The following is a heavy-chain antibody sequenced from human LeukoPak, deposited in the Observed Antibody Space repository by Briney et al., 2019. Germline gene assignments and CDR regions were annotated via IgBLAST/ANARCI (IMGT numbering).Heavy chain of an antibody. V-gene: IGHV3-74*01. CDR2: INSDGSST. CDR1: GFTFSSYW. J-gene: IGHJ4*02. CDR3: ARDLDDYVWGSYRYSFFDY. Sequence: GGSRRLSCAASGFTFSSYWMHWVRQAPGKGLVWVSRINSDGSSTSYADSVKGRFTISRDNAKNTLYLQMNSLRAEDTAVYYCARDLDDYVWGSYRYSFFDYWGQGTLVTVSS. D-gene: IGHD3-16*02.